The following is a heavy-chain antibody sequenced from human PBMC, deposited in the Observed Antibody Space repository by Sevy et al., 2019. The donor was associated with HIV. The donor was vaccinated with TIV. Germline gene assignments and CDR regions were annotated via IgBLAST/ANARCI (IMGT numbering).Heavy chain of an antibody. CDR2: IWYDGSNK. D-gene: IGHD7-27*01. CDR3: ARATGNWGDDAFDI. V-gene: IGHV3-33*01. CDR1: GFTFSSYG. Sequence: GGSLRLSCAASGFTFSSYGMHLVRQAPGKGLEWVAVIWYDGSNKYYADSVKGRFTISRDNSKNTLYLQMNSLRAEDTAVYYCARATGNWGDDAFDIWGQGTMVTVSS. J-gene: IGHJ3*02.